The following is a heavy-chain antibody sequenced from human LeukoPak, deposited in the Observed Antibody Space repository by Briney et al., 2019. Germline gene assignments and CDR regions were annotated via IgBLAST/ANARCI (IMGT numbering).Heavy chain of an antibody. CDR2: MNPNNGNT. V-gene: IGHV1-8*01. J-gene: IGHJ6*02. Sequence: ASVKVSCKASGYTFTSYDINWVRQATGQGLEWMGWMNPNNGNTGYAQKFQGRVTMTRNTSISTAYMELSSLRSEDTAVYYCARGKSLNYYYYGMDVWGQGTTVTVSS. CDR3: ARGKSLNYYYYGMDV. CDR1: GYTFTSYD.